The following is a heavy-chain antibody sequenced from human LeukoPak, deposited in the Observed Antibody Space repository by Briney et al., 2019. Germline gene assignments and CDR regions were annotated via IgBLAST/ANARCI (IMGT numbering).Heavy chain of an antibody. J-gene: IGHJ4*02. V-gene: IGHV3-23*01. D-gene: IGHD6-19*01. Sequence: SGGPLRLSCAASGFTFSNYVMNWVRQAPGKGLEWVSGISGSGDSTYYADSVKGRFTISRDNSKNTLFLQMNSLRAEDTAAYYCAKVRAPSGWFNSDYWGQGTLVTVSS. CDR1: GFTFSNYV. CDR2: ISGSGDST. CDR3: AKVRAPSGWFNSDY.